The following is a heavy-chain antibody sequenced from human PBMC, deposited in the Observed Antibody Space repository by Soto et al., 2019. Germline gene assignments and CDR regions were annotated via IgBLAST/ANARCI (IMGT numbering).Heavy chain of an antibody. D-gene: IGHD3-10*01. CDR3: ATDDYGIFPY. V-gene: IGHV1-2*02. CDR1: GYPFTTYY. CDR2: IDPRSVGT. J-gene: IGHJ4*02. Sequence: HVQLVQSGTEVKKPGASVRVSCMGSGYPFTTYYIHWVRQAPGQGLEWMGWIDPRSVGTVYGQKFQGRVTMPRDTSISTVYTDLSGLTPDDTALYYCATDDYGIFPYWGQGSLVTVSS.